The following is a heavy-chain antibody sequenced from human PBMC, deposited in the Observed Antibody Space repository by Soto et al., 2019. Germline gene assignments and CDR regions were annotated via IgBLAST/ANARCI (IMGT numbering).Heavy chain of an antibody. D-gene: IGHD1-26*01. Sequence: GASVEVSCKACGYRFTSYAMHWVRHPPGQSLGWMGWLNACNGNTTYSPKFQGRVTITRDTSASTAYMELSSLRSEDTAVYYCARDLEELPFDYWGQGTLVTVSS. CDR1: GYRFTSYA. CDR2: LNACNGNT. CDR3: ARDLEELPFDY. V-gene: IGHV1-3*01. J-gene: IGHJ4*02.